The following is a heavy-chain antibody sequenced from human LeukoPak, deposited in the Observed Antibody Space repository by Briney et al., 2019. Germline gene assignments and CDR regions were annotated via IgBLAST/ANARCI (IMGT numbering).Heavy chain of an antibody. D-gene: IGHD3-22*01. J-gene: IGHJ4*02. CDR3: VYYDSSGYYYGRLRY. V-gene: IGHV3-23*01. CDR2: ISAGGDST. Sequence: GGSLRLSCVGYGFTFSSHAISWVRQAPGKGPEWVSVISAGGDSTYYADSVKGRFTIFRDNSKNTLYLQLNSLRVEDTAVYYCVYYDSSGYYYGRLRYWGQGTLVTVSS. CDR1: GFTFSSHA.